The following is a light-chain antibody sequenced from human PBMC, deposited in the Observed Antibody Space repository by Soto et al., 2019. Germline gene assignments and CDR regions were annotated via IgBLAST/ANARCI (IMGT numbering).Light chain of an antibody. V-gene: IGKV3-11*01. Sequence: EIVLTQSPSTLSASLGERATLSCRASQSVSGSLAWYQQKPGQAPRLLIYDGSHWPTGLPARFSGSGSGTDFTLTISGLEPEDFAAYYCQQRSNLLIPFGRGTKVDIK. CDR2: DGS. CDR1: QSVSGS. CDR3: QQRSNLLIP. J-gene: IGKJ3*01.